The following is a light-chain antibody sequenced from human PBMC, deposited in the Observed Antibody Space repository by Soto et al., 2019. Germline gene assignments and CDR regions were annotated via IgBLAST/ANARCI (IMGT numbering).Light chain of an antibody. V-gene: IGKV3-20*01. CDR2: GAS. CDR3: QQVHSFPLT. J-gene: IGKJ3*01. CDR1: QSVSSSY. Sequence: EIVLTQSPGTLSLSPGERATLSCRASQSVSSSYLAWYQQKPGQAPRLLIYGASSRATGIPDRFSGSGSGTDFTLTISRLEPEDFATYYCQQVHSFPLTFGPGTKVDIK.